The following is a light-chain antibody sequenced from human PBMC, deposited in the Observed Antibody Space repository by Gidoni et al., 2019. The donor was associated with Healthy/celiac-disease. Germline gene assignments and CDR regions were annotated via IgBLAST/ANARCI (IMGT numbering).Light chain of an antibody. V-gene: IGKV1-27*01. J-gene: IGKJ5*01. CDR2: AAS. CDR1: QGIINY. CDR3: QKYNSAPLIT. Sequence: DIQMTQSPSSLSASVGDRVTITCRASQGIINYLAWYQQQPGKVPKLLIYAASTLQSGVPSRFSGSGAGTDFTLTISSLQPEDVATYYCQKYNSAPLITFGQGTRLEIK.